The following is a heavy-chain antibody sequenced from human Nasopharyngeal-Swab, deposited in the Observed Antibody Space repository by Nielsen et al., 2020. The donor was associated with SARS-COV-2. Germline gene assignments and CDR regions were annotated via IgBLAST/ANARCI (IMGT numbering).Heavy chain of an antibody. V-gene: IGHV4-4*02. J-gene: IGHJ3*02. Sequence: GSLRLSCAVSGGSISSSNWWSWVRQPPGKGLEWIGEIYHSGSTNYNPSLKSRVTISVDKSKNQFSLKLSSVTAADTAVYYCARGDIVLMAYALPSGAFDIWGQGTMVTVSS. CDR3: ARGDIVLMAYALPSGAFDI. D-gene: IGHD2-8*01. CDR1: GGSISSSNW. CDR2: IYHSGST.